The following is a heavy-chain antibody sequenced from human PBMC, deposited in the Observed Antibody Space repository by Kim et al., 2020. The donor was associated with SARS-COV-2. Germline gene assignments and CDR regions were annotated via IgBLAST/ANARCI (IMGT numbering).Heavy chain of an antibody. V-gene: IGHV4-34*01. D-gene: IGHD2-15*01. CDR2: INHSGST. J-gene: IGHJ4*02. CDR1: GGSFSGYY. Sequence: SETLSLTCAVYGGSFSGYYWSWIRQPPGKGLEWIGEINHSGSTNYNPSLKSRVTISVDTSKNQFSLKLSSVTAADTAVYYCARGRGFGGQIQDYWGQGTLVTVSS. CDR3: ARGRGFGGQIQDY.